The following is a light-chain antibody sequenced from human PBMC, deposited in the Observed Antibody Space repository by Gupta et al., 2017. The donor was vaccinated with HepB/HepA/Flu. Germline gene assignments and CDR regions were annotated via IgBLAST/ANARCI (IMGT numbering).Light chain of an antibody. V-gene: IGKV1-17*02. CDR2: AAS. CDR3: RQQNSYPSA. Sequence: DIQMTQSPSSLSASVGDRVTIACRASQGIRNDIGWYQQKPGKAPKRLIYAASSLQGGVPSRFSGSGSGTEFTLIINNLQPEDFATYYCRQQNSYPSAFGGGTKVDIK. J-gene: IGKJ4*01. CDR1: QGIRND.